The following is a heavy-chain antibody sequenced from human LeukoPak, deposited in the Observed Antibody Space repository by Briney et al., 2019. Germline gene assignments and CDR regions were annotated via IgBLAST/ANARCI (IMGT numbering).Heavy chain of an antibody. V-gene: IGHV3-74*01. CDR3: ARDGRYSSGWPIYYYYYGMDV. J-gene: IGHJ6*02. Sequence: GGSLRLSCAASGFSSSGYWMHWVRQAPGKGLVWVSRIGSDGRITNYADSVKGRFTISRDNAKNTVYLQMKSLRVEDTAVYYCARDGRYSSGWPIYYYYYGMDVWGQGTTVTVSS. CDR2: IGSDGRIT. CDR1: GFSSSGYW. D-gene: IGHD6-19*01.